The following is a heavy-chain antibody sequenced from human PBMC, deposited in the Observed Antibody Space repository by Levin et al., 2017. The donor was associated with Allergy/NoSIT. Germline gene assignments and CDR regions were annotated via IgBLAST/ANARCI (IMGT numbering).Heavy chain of an antibody. Sequence: LRLSCTVSGGSISSGGYYWSWIRQHPGKGLEWIGYIYYSGSTYYNPSLKSRVTISVDTSKNQFSLKLSSVTAADTAVYYCARGNLDGFDYWGQGTLVTVSS. J-gene: IGHJ4*02. CDR3: ARGNLDGFDY. V-gene: IGHV4-31*03. CDR1: GGSISSGGYY. CDR2: IYYSGST. D-gene: IGHD1-14*01.